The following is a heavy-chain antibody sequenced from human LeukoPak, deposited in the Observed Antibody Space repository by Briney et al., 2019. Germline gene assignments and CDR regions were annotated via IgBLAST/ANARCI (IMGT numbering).Heavy chain of an antibody. V-gene: IGHV4-39*01. Sequence: PSETLSLTCTVSGGSISSSSYYWGWIRQPPGKGLEWIGSIYYSGSTYYNPSLKSRVTVSVDTSKNQFSLKLSSVTAADTAVYYCANDPSGYTCYGMDVWGQGTTVTVSS. CDR2: IYYSGST. CDR3: ANDPSGYTCYGMDV. CDR1: GGSISSSSYY. J-gene: IGHJ6*02. D-gene: IGHD3-22*01.